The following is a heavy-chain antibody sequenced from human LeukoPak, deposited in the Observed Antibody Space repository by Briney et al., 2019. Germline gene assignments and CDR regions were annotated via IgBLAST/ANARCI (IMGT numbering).Heavy chain of an antibody. CDR1: GFTFSIYD. J-gene: IGHJ4*02. CDR2: IGPAGDT. V-gene: IGHV3-13*04. Sequence: PGGSLRLSCAASGFTFSIYDMHWVRQATGKGLEWVSAIGPAGDTYFPDSVKGRFTISRENAKNSLYLQMNSLRAGDTAVYYCARGGVGATTLFDYWGQGTLVTVSS. CDR3: ARGGVGATTLFDY. D-gene: IGHD1-26*01.